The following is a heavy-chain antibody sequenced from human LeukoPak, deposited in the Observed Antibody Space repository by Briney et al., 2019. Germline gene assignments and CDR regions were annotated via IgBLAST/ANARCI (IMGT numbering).Heavy chain of an antibody. CDR2: INPNSGGT. J-gene: IGHJ3*02. D-gene: IGHD5-24*01. CDR1: GYTFTGYY. V-gene: IGHV1-2*06. Sequence: ASVKVSCKASGYTFTGYYMNWVRQAPGQGLEWMGRINPNSGGTNYAQKFQGRVTMTRDTFISTAYMELSRLRSDDTAVYYCARVGDGLNDAFDIWGRGTMVTVSS. CDR3: ARVGDGLNDAFDI.